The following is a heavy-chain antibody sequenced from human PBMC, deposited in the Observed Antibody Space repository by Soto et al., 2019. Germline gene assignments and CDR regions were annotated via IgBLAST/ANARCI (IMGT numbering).Heavy chain of an antibody. CDR2: ISYDGSNK. CDR3: AKESSPSKPGDIVVVPAANPVY. J-gene: IGHJ4*02. D-gene: IGHD2-2*01. V-gene: IGHV3-30*18. Sequence: GGSLRLSCAASGFTFSSYGMHWVRQAPGKGLEWVAVISYDGSNKYYADSVKGRFTISRDNSKNTLYLQMNSLRAEDTAVYYCAKESSPSKPGDIVVVPAANPVYWGQGTLVTVSS. CDR1: GFTFSSYG.